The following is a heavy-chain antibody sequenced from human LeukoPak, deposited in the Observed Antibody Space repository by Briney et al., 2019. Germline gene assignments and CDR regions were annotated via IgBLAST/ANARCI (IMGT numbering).Heavy chain of an antibody. V-gene: IGHV3-64*01. CDR2: ISSNGGST. D-gene: IGHD6-13*01. CDR3: AREGVAAAAAFYYYYYYMDV. J-gene: IGHJ6*03. Sequence: GGSLRLSCAASGFTFSSYAMHWVRQAPGKGLEYVSAISSNGGSTYYANSVKGRFTISRDNSKNTLYLQMGSLRAEDMAVYYCAREGVAAAAAFYYYYYYMDVWGKGTTVTVSS. CDR1: GFTFSSYA.